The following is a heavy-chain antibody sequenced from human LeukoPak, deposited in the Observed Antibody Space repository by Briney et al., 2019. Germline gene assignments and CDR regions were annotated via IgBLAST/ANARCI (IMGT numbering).Heavy chain of an antibody. CDR1: GGTFSSYA. J-gene: IGHJ4*02. CDR2: IIPIFGTA. V-gene: IGHV1-69*06. Sequence: SVKVSCKASGGTFSSYAISWVRQAPGQGLEWMGGIIPIFGTANYAQKFQGRVTITADKSTSTAYMELSSLRSEDTAVYYCARDRYDYGDPFDYWGQGTLVTVSS. CDR3: ARDRYDYGDPFDY. D-gene: IGHD4-17*01.